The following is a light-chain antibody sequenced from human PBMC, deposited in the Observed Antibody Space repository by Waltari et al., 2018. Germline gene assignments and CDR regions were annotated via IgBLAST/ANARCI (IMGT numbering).Light chain of an antibody. J-gene: IGLJ1*01. Sequence: QSVLTQPPSVSGAPGQRVTISCSGSSPNIGAGYAVHWYQQLPGTAPKLLIYNPNNRPSGVPDRFSGSKSGTSASLAITGLQAEDEAEYYCQSYDNSLRGFYVFGTGTKVTVL. V-gene: IGLV1-40*01. CDR2: NPN. CDR1: SPNIGAGYA. CDR3: QSYDNSLRGFYV.